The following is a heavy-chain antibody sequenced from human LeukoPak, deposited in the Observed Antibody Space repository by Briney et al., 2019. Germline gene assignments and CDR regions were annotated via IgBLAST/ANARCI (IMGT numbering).Heavy chain of an antibody. CDR3: ASGFASCFDP. D-gene: IGHD3-10*01. CDR1: GGSISSGDYY. V-gene: IGHV4-30-4*08. J-gene: IGHJ5*02. Sequence: PSQTLSLTCTVSGGSISSGDYYWSWIRQPPGKGLEWIGYIYYSGSTHYNPSLKSRVTISVDTSKNQFSLELSSVTAAGTAVYYCASGFASCFDPWGQGTLVTVSS. CDR2: IYYSGST.